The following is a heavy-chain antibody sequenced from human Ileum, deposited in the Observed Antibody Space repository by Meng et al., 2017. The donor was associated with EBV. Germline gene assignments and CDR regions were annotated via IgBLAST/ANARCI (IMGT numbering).Heavy chain of an antibody. CDR1: GYTFSNYG. Sequence: QTQVVQSGAEVKKPGDSVKVSCKASGYTFSNYGISWLRQAPGQGLEWMGWISAYNGNTNYAQNLQGRVTMTTDTSTGTAYMEVRSLRSYDTAVYYCARAGNGGSYYFTYWGQGTLVTVSS. CDR2: ISAYNGNT. J-gene: IGHJ4*02. V-gene: IGHV1-18*01. D-gene: IGHD1-26*01. CDR3: ARAGNGGSYYFTY.